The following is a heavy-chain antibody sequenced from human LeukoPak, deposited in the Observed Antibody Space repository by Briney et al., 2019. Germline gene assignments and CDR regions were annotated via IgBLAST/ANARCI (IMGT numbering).Heavy chain of an antibody. V-gene: IGHV4-38-2*02. J-gene: IGHJ4*02. Sequence: SETLSLTCTVSGYSISSGYYWGWIRQPPGKGLEWIGSIYRSGSTYYNPSLKSRVTISVDTSKNQFSLKLSSVTAADTAVYYCARGGEQLWYFGYWGQGTLVTVSS. CDR3: ARGGEQLWYFGY. CDR2: IYRSGST. CDR1: GYSISSGYY. D-gene: IGHD5-18*01.